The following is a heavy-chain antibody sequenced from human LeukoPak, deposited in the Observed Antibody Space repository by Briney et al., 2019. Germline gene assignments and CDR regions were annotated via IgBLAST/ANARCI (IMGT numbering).Heavy chain of an antibody. V-gene: IGHV3-53*01. D-gene: IGHD6-13*01. CDR1: GFTVSSSY. Sequence: GGSLRLSCAASGFTVSSSYVSWVRQAPGKGLEWVSVIYSGGITYYADSVKGRFTSSRDNSKNTLYLQMNSLRVDDTAVYYCARDGPGRYSSSWHGGAFDIWGQGTMVTVSS. CDR2: IYSGGIT. CDR3: ARDGPGRYSSSWHGGAFDI. J-gene: IGHJ3*02.